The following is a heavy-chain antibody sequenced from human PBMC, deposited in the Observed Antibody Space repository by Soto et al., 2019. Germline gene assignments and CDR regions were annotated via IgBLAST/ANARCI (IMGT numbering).Heavy chain of an antibody. D-gene: IGHD2-2*01. J-gene: IGHJ6*02. V-gene: IGHV1-69*01. CDR1: GGTFSSYA. CDR2: IIPIFGTA. CDR3: ARGLYCSSTSCPIFPKPYYGMDV. Sequence: QVQLVQSGAEVKKPGSSVKVSCKASGGTFSSYAISWVRQAPGQGLEWMGGIIPIFGTANYAQKFQGRVTITADESTSTAYMELSSLRSEDTAVYYCARGLYCSSTSCPIFPKPYYGMDVWGQGTTVTVSS.